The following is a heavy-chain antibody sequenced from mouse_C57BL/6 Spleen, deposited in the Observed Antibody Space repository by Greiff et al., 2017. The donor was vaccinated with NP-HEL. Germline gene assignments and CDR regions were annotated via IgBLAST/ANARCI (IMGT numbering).Heavy chain of an antibody. CDR3: ALIYYDYDGGRFAY. CDR1: GYTFTGYW. V-gene: IGHV1-9*01. J-gene: IGHJ3*01. D-gene: IGHD2-4*01. CDR2: ILPGSGST. Sequence: QVQLKQSGAELMKPGASVKLSCKATGYTFTGYWIEWVKQRPGHGLEWIGEILPGSGSTNYNEKFKGKATFTADTSSNTAYMQLSSLTTEDSAIYYCALIYYDYDGGRFAYWGQGTLVTVSA.